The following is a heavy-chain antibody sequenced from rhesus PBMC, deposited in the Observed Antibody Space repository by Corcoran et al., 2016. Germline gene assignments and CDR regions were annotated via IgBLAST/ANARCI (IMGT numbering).Heavy chain of an antibody. CDR1: GGSISSTY. CDR2: IYGSGSST. CDR3: ARQAVSGVIIMDY. V-gene: IGHV4-169*01. D-gene: IGHD3-22*01. J-gene: IGHJ4*01. Sequence: QLQLQESGPGLVKPSETLSVTCAVSGGSISSTYWSWIRPPPGKGLAWVGRIYGSGSSTNYNPSLKSRVTLSVDTSKNQLSLKLSSVTAADTAVYYCARQAVSGVIIMDYWGQGVLVTVSS.